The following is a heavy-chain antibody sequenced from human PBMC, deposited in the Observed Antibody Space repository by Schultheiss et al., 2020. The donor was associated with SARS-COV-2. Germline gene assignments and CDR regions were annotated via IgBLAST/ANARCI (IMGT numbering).Heavy chain of an antibody. V-gene: IGHV4-59*12. Sequence: SQTLSLTCTVSGGSISSYYWSWIRQPPGKGLEWIGYIYYTGSTYYNPSLKSRVTILVDTSKNHLSLNLTSVTAADTAVYFCARRMFYYYGMDVWGQGTTVTVSS. J-gene: IGHJ6*02. CDR3: ARRMFYYYGMDV. CDR1: GGSISSYY. D-gene: IGHD3-10*02. CDR2: IYYTGST.